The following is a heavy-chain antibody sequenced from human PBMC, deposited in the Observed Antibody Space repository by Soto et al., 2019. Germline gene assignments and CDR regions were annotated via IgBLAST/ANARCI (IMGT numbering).Heavy chain of an antibody. D-gene: IGHD3-10*01. CDR1: GGSISSYY. Sequence: PSETLSLTCTVSGGSISSYYWSWIRQPAGKGLEWIGRIYTSGSTNYNPSLKSRVTISVDTSKNQFSLRLSSVTAADTAVYYCARDSTHYYGSGSSPDDAFDIWGQGTMVTVSS. CDR3: ARDSTHYYGSGSSPDDAFDI. CDR2: IYTSGST. V-gene: IGHV4-4*07. J-gene: IGHJ3*02.